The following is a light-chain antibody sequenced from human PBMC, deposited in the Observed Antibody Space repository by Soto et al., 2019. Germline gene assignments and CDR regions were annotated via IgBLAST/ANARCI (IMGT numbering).Light chain of an antibody. Sequence: QSALTQPASVSGSPGQSITISCTGTSSDVGGYNYVSWYQQHPGKAPKFMIYEVSNRPSGVSNRFSGSKSGNTASLTISGLQAEDEADYYCSSYTSSSTLVFGRGTKLTVL. J-gene: IGLJ2*01. CDR1: SSDVGGYNY. CDR3: SSYTSSSTLV. CDR2: EVS. V-gene: IGLV2-14*01.